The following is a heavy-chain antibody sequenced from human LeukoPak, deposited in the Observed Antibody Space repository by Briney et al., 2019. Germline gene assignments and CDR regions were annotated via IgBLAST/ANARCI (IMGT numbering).Heavy chain of an antibody. J-gene: IGHJ3*02. V-gene: IGHV4-39*01. Sequence: SEPLSLTCTVSGGSIGSSGYYWGWIRQPPGKGLDWIGSIYYSGSTYYNPSLKSRVTISVDTSKNQFSLKLSSVTAADTAVYYCARHKYCGGDCPHDAFDIWGQGTMVTVSS. CDR1: GGSIGSSGYY. CDR2: IYYSGST. CDR3: ARHKYCGGDCPHDAFDI. D-gene: IGHD2-21*02.